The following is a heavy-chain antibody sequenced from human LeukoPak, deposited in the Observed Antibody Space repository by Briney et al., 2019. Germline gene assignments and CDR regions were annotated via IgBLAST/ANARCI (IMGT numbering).Heavy chain of an antibody. D-gene: IGHD3-9*01. V-gene: IGHV4-39*01. CDR1: SDSISISSYY. J-gene: IGHJ4*02. Sequence: PSETLSLTCTVSSDSISISSYYCGWIRQPPGKVLEMVGTIYYGGSTYYNPSLKSRVPISVDTSKNQSSLKLSSVTAADTAVYYCARHKDYDILPGFGYWGQATLVTVYS. CDR3: ARHKDYDILPGFGY. CDR2: IYYGGST.